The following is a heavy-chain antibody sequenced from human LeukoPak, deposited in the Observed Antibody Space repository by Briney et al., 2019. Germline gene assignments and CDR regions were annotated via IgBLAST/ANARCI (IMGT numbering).Heavy chain of an antibody. Sequence: SRTLSLTCGVSGGSVINTNWWTWVRQPPGNGLEWIGEVHLDGRTNYNPSLESRLTTSVDVSENQVSLKLTSVTAADTAVYYCAREGGFYRPLDYSGQGTLVTVSS. V-gene: IGHV4-4*02. CDR2: VHLDGRT. CDR1: GGSVINTNW. D-gene: IGHD3-3*01. CDR3: AREGGFYRPLDY. J-gene: IGHJ4*02.